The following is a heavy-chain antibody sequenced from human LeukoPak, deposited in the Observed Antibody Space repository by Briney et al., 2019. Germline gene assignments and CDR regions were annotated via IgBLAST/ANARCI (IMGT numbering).Heavy chain of an antibody. Sequence: SETLSLTCTVSGGSISSSEYYWGWIRQPPGKGLEWIGSIYYTGSTNYNPSLKSRVTISLDTSKKQFSLKLSSVTAADTAVYYCASIRGYSSGWYASGFDPWGQGTLVTVSS. CDR1: GGSISSSEYY. D-gene: IGHD6-19*01. CDR2: IYYTGST. CDR3: ASIRGYSSGWYASGFDP. V-gene: IGHV4-39*07. J-gene: IGHJ5*02.